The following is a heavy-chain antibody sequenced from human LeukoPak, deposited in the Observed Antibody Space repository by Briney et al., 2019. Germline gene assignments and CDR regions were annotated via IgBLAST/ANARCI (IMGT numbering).Heavy chain of an antibody. CDR1: GFMFSSYW. CDR2: IKEDGSEK. D-gene: IGHD6-13*01. CDR3: AKQQQLKSYYFDY. V-gene: IGHV3-7*03. Sequence: PGGSLRLSCAASGFMFSSYWMSWVRQAPGKGLEWVADIKEDGSEKSYVDSVKGRFTISRDNAKNSLYLQMNSLRAEDTALYYCAKQQQLKSYYFDYWGQGTLVTVSS. J-gene: IGHJ4*02.